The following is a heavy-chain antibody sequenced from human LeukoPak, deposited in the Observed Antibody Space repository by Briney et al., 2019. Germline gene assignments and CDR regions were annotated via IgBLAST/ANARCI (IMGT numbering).Heavy chain of an antibody. V-gene: IGHV4-38-2*01. J-gene: IGHJ5*02. Sequence: KPSETLSLTCVVSGYSISNDYYWGWIRQPPGKGLEWIGNIYHSGGSYYNPSLKSRGTILLDTSKTQFSLKLSSVTAADTAVYYCAKAGTTGIHHWFDPWGQGNLVTVSS. D-gene: IGHD1-1*01. CDR2: IYHSGGS. CDR3: AKAGTTGIHHWFDP. CDR1: GYSISNDYY.